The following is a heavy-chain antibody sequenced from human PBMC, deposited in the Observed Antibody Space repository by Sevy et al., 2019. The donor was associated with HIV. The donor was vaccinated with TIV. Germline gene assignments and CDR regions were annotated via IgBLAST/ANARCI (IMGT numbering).Heavy chain of an antibody. V-gene: IGHV3-7*01. CDR2: IKQDGSEK. CDR3: AREGWGYSNSPRYFDY. CDR1: GFTFSSYW. D-gene: IGHD4-4*01. J-gene: IGHJ4*02. Sequence: GGSLRLSCAASGFTFSSYWMSWVRQAPGKGLEWVANIKQDGSEKYYVDSVKGRFTISRDNAMNSLYLQMNSLRAEDTAVYYCAREGWGYSNSPRYFDYWGQGTLVTVSS.